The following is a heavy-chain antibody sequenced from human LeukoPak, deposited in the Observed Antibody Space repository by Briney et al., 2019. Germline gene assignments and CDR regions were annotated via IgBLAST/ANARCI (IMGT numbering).Heavy chain of an antibody. V-gene: IGHV1-18*01. CDR3: ARFIAAASLPYYYMDV. CDR1: GYTFTSYG. Sequence: GASVKVSCKASGYTFTSYGISWVRLVPGQGLEWMGWISAYNGNTNYAQKLQGRVTMTTDTSTSTAYMELRSLRSDDTAVYYCARFIAAASLPYYYMDVWGKGTTVTVSS. D-gene: IGHD6-13*01. CDR2: ISAYNGNT. J-gene: IGHJ6*03.